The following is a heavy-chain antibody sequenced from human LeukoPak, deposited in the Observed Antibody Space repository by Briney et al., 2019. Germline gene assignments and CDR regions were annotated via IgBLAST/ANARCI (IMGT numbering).Heavy chain of an antibody. CDR3: ARVEVGADDFDYFQH. V-gene: IGHV4-59*08. J-gene: IGHJ1*01. CDR2: IYYSGST. Sequence: PSETLSLTCTVSGGSISSYYWSWIRQPPGKGLEWIGYIYYSGSTSYNPSLKSRVTISVDTSKNQFSLKLSSVTAADTAVYYCARVEVGADDFDYFQHWGQGTLVTVSS. D-gene: IGHD1-26*01. CDR1: GGSISSYY.